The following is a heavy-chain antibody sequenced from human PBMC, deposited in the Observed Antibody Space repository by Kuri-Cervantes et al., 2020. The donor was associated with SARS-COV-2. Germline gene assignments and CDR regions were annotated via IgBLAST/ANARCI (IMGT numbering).Heavy chain of an antibody. V-gene: IGHV3-23*01. CDR3: AKFRGFCSGGSCYRGWFDP. Sequence: GESLKISCAASGSTFSSYAMSWVRQAPGKGLEWVSAISGSGGSTYYADSVKGRFTISRDNSKNTLYLQMNSLRAEDTAVYYCAKFRGFCSGGSCYRGWFDPWGQGTLVTVSS. J-gene: IGHJ5*02. CDR1: GSTFSSYA. CDR2: ISGSGGST. D-gene: IGHD2-15*01.